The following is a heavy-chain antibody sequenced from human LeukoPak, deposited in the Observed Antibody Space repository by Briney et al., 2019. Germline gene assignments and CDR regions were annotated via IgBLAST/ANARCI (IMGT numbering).Heavy chain of an antibody. CDR3: AKDVVRRGYSSSSGPDY. Sequence: GGSLRLSCAASGFTFSDYYMSWLRQAPGKGLEWVSYIDSSGSNFYYADSVKGRFTISRDNSKNTLYLQMNSLRAEDTAVYYCAKDVVRRGYSSSSGPDYWGQGTLVTVSS. CDR1: GFTFSDYY. CDR2: IDSSGSNF. V-gene: IGHV3-11*04. J-gene: IGHJ4*02. D-gene: IGHD6-6*01.